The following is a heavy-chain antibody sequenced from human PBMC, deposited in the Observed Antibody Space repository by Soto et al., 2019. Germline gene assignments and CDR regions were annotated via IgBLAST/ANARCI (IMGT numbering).Heavy chain of an antibody. CDR1: GGSISSSSYY. Sequence: SETLSLTCTVSGGSISSSSYYWGWIRQPPGKGLEWIGSIYYSGSTYYNPSLKSRVTISVDTSKNQFSLKLSSVTAADTAVYYCARQAFYYYGSGSLNWFDPWGQGTLVTVSS. V-gene: IGHV4-39*01. CDR3: ARQAFYYYGSGSLNWFDP. J-gene: IGHJ5*02. D-gene: IGHD3-10*01. CDR2: IYYSGST.